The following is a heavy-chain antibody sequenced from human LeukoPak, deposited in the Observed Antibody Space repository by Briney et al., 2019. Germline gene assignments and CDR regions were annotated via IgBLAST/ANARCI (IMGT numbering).Heavy chain of an antibody. J-gene: IGHJ3*02. D-gene: IGHD4/OR15-4a*01. V-gene: IGHV4-39*07. Sequence: SETLSLTCTVSGGSISSSSYNWVRIRQAQGLGLEWFVNISYSGSSYYTPSIRSRVTISLDTSRNQFSLKMNSVAAAETAGYYCAESNGAGLVDIWGQGTMVTVSS. CDR3: AESNGAGLVDI. CDR2: ISYSGSS. CDR1: GGSISSSSYN.